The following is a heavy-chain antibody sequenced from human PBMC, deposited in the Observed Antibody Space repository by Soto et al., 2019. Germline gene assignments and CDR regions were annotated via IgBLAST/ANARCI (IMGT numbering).Heavy chain of an antibody. J-gene: IGHJ6*02. D-gene: IGHD2-2*01. CDR2: ISSSSSYI. CDR1: GFTFSSYS. Sequence: EVQLVESGGGLVKPGGSLRLSCAASGFTFSSYSMNWVRQAPGKGLEWVSSISSSSSYIYYADSVKGRFTISRDNAKNSLYLQMNSLRAEDTAVYYCARDGAGVVPAAMPGVLGGDCGVDVWGQGTTVTVSS. V-gene: IGHV3-21*01. CDR3: ARDGAGVVPAAMPGVLGGDCGVDV.